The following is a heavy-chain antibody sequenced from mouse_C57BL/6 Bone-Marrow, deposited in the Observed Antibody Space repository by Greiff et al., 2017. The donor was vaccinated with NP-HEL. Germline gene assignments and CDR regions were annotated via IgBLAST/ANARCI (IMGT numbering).Heavy chain of an antibody. V-gene: IGHV1-64*01. Sequence: QVQLQQPGAELVKPGASVKLSCKASGYTFTSYWMHWVKQRPGQGLEWIGMIHPNSGSTNYNEKFKSKATLTVDKSSSTAYMQLSSLTSEDSAVYYCARCAAQATWYFDVWGTGTTVTVSS. D-gene: IGHD3-2*02. CDR3: ARCAAQATWYFDV. CDR1: GYTFTSYW. CDR2: IHPNSGST. J-gene: IGHJ1*03.